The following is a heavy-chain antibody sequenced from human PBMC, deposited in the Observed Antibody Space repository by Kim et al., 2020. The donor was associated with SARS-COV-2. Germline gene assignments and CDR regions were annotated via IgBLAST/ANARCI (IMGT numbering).Heavy chain of an antibody. D-gene: IGHD6-19*01. CDR1: GYTFTGYY. Sequence: ASVKVSCKASGYTFTGYYMHWVRQAPGQGLEWMGRINPNSGGTNYAQKFQGRVTMTRDTSISTAYMELSRLRSDDTAVYYCARGAAVAAFLFDYWGQGTLVTVSS. CDR2: INPNSGGT. J-gene: IGHJ4*02. CDR3: ARGAAVAAFLFDY. V-gene: IGHV1-2*06.